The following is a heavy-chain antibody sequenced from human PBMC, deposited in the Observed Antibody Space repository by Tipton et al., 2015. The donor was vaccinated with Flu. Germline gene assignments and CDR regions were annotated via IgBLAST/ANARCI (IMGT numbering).Heavy chain of an antibody. Sequence: TLSLTCDVSGYSITSAYYWGWVRQPPGQGLEWIGSIYHSGTTYYNPSLKSRVIISVDTSKNHFSLRLTSVTAADTAVYYCARHTGESVRGGIDYWGRGNLVIVSS. J-gene: IGHJ4*02. D-gene: IGHD3-10*02. CDR3: ARHTGESVRGGIDY. CDR1: GYSITSAYY. CDR2: IYHSGTT. V-gene: IGHV4-38-2*01.